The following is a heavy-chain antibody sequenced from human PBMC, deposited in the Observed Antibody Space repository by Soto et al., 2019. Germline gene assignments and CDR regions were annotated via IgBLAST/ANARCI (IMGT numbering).Heavy chain of an antibody. J-gene: IGHJ4*02. V-gene: IGHV4-59*01. D-gene: IGHD2-2*01. CDR3: ARAPRYCSSTSCSYYFDY. CDR1: GGSISSYY. Sequence: SETVSLTCTVSGGSISSYYWSWIRQPPGKGLEWIGYIYYSGSTNYNPSLKSRVTISVDTSKNQFSLKLSSVTAADTAVYYCARAPRYCSSTSCSYYFDYWGQGTLVTVSS. CDR2: IYYSGST.